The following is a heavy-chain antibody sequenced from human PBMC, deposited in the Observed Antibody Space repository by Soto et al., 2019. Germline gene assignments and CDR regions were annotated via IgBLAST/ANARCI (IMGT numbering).Heavy chain of an antibody. J-gene: IGHJ4*02. CDR1: GGTFSSYT. V-gene: IGHV1-69*08. CDR3: ARDSETAAAASFGLRYFDY. CDR2: IIPILGIA. D-gene: IGHD6-13*01. Sequence: QVQLVQSGAEVKKPGSSVKVSCKASGGTFSSYTISWVRQAPGQGLEWMGRIIPILGIANYAQKFQGRVTITAAKSTSTAYMELSSLRSEDTAVYYCARDSETAAAASFGLRYFDYWGQGTLVTVSS.